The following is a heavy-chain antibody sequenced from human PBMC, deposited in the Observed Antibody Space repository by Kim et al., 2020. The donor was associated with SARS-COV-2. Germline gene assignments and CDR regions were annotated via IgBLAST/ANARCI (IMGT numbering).Heavy chain of an antibody. CDR3: ARDSDRLRYFDWLLGDAFDI. V-gene: IGHV1-3*01. D-gene: IGHD3-9*01. Sequence: ASVKVSCKASGYTFTSYAMHWVRQAPGQRLEWMGWINAGNGNTKYSQKFQGRVTITRDTSASTAYMELSSLRSEDMAVYYCARDSDRLRYFDWLLGDAFDIWGQGTMVTVSS. CDR1: GYTFTSYA. CDR2: INAGNGNT. J-gene: IGHJ3*02.